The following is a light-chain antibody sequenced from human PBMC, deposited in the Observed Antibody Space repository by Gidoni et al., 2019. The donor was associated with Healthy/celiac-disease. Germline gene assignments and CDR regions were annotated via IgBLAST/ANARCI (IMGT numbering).Light chain of an antibody. V-gene: IGLV1-44*01. J-gene: IGLJ3*02. CDR2: SNK. CDR3: AAWDDSLNGWV. CDR1: SSKIGSNT. Sequence: QSVLTKPPSASGTPGQRVTISCSGSSSKIGSNTVNWYPQPPGTAPKLLISSNKQRPSGVPYLFSGSKSGTSASLAISGLQSEDEADYYCAAWDDSLNGWVFGGGTKLTVL.